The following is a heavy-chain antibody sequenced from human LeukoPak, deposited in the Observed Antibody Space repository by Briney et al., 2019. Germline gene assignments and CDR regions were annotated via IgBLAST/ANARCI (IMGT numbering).Heavy chain of an antibody. CDR3: AKDADISVELVVITSFDS. Sequence: GGSLRLSCAASRFTFSTYGMNWVRQTPGKGLEWVSAISGSGNRAYHADSVKGRFTISRDNSKNMLYLQMNSLRAEDTALYYCAKDADISVELVVITSFDSWGQGTLVTVSS. J-gene: IGHJ4*02. V-gene: IGHV3-23*01. CDR1: RFTFSTYG. D-gene: IGHD3-22*01. CDR2: ISGSGNRA.